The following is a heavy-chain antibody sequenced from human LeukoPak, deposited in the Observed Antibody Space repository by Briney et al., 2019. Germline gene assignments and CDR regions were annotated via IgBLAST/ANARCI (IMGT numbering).Heavy chain of an antibody. V-gene: IGHV3-23*01. Sequence: GGSLRLSCASSGFSFSGYAMIWVRQAPGKGLELVSTISGSGASTFYADSVRGRFITSKDIPSNIVYLQMNSLRGKDTAVYYCAKGSRCYTNYYFDYWGQGTLVTVSS. CDR1: GFSFSGYA. CDR3: AKGSRCYTNYYFDY. J-gene: IGHJ4*02. CDR2: ISGSGAST. D-gene: IGHD2-8*01.